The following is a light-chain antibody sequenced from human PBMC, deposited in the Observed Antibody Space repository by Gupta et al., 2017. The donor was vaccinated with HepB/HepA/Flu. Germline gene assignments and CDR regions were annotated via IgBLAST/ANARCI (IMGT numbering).Light chain of an antibody. CDR1: QSVSNNY. J-gene: IGKJ4*01. V-gene: IGKV3-20*01. Sequence: EIVLTQSPGTLSLSPGERATLSCRASQSVSNNYLAWYQRKPGQAPRLLIYGSSTRATGIPDRFSGSGSGTGFTLTIRRLELDDFAVYYCQQYSSSSLTFGGGTKVDIK. CDR2: GSS. CDR3: QQYSSSSLT.